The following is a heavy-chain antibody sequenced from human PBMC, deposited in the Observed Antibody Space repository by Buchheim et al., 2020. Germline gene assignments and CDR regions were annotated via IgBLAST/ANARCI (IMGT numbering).Heavy chain of an antibody. CDR2: IRAQSHSYST. CDR1: GFTFSDHY. CDR3: ARDLDSSAAFFDY. V-gene: IGHV3-72*01. D-gene: IGHD3-22*01. Sequence: EVQLAESGGGLVQPGGSLRLSCVASGFTFSDHYMDWVRQAPGKGLEWVGRIRAQSHSYSTEYAPSVKGRFTISRDDSTNSLYLQKNSLKTEDTAVDYCARDLDSSAAFFDYWGQGTL. J-gene: IGHJ4*02.